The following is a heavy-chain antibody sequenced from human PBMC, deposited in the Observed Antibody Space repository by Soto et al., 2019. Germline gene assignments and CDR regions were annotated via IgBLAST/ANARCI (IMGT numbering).Heavy chain of an antibody. CDR3: ARGLPYYDSSGSNYFDY. J-gene: IGHJ4*02. CDR2: INHSGST. V-gene: IGHV4-34*01. CDR1: GGSFSGYY. D-gene: IGHD3-22*01. Sequence: SETLSLTCAVYGGSFSGYYWSWIRQPQGKGLEWIGEINHSGSTNYNPSLESRVTISVDTSKNQFSLKLSSVTAADTAVYYCARGLPYYDSSGSNYFDYWGQGTQVTVSS.